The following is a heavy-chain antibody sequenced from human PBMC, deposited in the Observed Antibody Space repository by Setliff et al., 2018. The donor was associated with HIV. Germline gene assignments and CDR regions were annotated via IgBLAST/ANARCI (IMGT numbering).Heavy chain of an antibody. CDR3: ARNRVPSSL. D-gene: IGHD3-10*01. CDR2: IFYSGKT. CDR1: GGYITSSY. Sequence: SETLSLTCTLSGGYITSSYWSWIRQPPGKGLEWVGSIFYSGKTNYNPSLKSQVTISIDTSKNQFYLKLTSVTTADTAVYYCARNRVPSSLWGQGTLVTVSS. J-gene: IGHJ4*02. V-gene: IGHV4-59*01.